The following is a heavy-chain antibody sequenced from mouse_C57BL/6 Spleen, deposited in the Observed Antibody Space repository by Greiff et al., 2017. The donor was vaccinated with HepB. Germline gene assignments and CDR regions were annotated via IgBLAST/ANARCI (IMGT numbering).Heavy chain of an antibody. CDR2: INPSNGGT. CDR3: ARGGLSTGRFDY. CDR1: GYTFTSYW. J-gene: IGHJ2*01. V-gene: IGHV1-53*01. D-gene: IGHD4-1*01. Sequence: VQLQQSGTELVKPGASVKLSCKASGYTFTSYWMHWVKQRPGQGLEWIGNINPSNGGTNYNEKFKSKATLTVDKSSSTAYMQLSSLTSEDSAVYYCARGGLSTGRFDYWGQGTTLTVSS.